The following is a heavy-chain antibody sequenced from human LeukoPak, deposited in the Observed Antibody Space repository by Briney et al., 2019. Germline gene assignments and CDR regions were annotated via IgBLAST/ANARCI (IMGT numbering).Heavy chain of an antibody. V-gene: IGHV3-64D*06. CDR3: VKTYYFDNSGYSEANAFDI. D-gene: IGHD3-22*01. CDR2: ISSNGNRV. J-gene: IGHJ3*02. CDR1: GFSFKKFV. Sequence: TGGSLRLSCSASGFSFKKFVMHWVRQAPGKGLESVSSISSNGNRVYYADSVKGRFTISRDNSKNTLYLQMSSLRAEDTAVYYCVKTYYFDNSGYSEANAFDIWGQGTMVTVSS.